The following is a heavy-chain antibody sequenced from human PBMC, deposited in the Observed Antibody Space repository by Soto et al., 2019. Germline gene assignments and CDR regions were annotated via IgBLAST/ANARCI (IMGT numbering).Heavy chain of an antibody. Sequence: PGGSLRLSCAASGFTFSDYYMSWIRQAPGKGLEWVAVISFEGSNKYFAESVKGRFTISRDDSKNTVYLQMNSLRPEDTAVYFCARDLTDYNYEYKFGFWGQGTMGTVST. CDR1: GFTFSDYY. D-gene: IGHD4-4*01. V-gene: IGHV3-30*03. J-gene: IGHJ4*02. CDR3: ARDLTDYNYEYKFGF. CDR2: ISFEGSNK.